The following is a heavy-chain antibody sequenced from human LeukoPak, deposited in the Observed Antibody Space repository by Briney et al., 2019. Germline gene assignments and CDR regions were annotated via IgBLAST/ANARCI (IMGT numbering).Heavy chain of an antibody. Sequence: NPSETLSLTCTVSGGSISSYYWSWIRQPPGKGLEWIGNIYDRGSTKYNPSLKSRVTISVDTSKNPFSLRLSSVTAADTAVYYCARGRTFDNWGQGTLVTVSS. CDR1: GGSISSYY. V-gene: IGHV4-59*01. CDR2: IYDRGST. J-gene: IGHJ4*02. CDR3: ARGRTFDN.